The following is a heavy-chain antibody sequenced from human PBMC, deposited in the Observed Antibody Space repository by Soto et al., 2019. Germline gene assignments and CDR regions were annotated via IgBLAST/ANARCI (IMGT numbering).Heavy chain of an antibody. CDR1: GFTFSSYG. D-gene: IGHD1-26*01. V-gene: IGHV3-30*18. CDR3: VKPHLSGDAFDI. Sequence: GGSLRLSCAASGFTFSSYGMHWVRQAPGKGLEWVAVISYDGNNEYYADSLKGRFTISRDNSKNTVYLQMSSLRVEDTAVYFCVKPHLSGDAFDIWGQGTMVTVSS. CDR2: ISYDGNNE. J-gene: IGHJ3*02.